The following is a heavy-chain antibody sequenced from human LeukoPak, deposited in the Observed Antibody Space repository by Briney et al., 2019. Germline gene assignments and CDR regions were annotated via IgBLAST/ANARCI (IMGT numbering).Heavy chain of an antibody. CDR2: IKSDGSST. D-gene: IGHD1-14*01. V-gene: IGHV3-74*03. Sequence: PGGSLRLSCAASGFTFSTDWMHWVRQAPGKGLEWVSRIKSDGSSTKYADSVTGRFTVSRDNAKNRLYLQLNSLRAEDTAVYYCAREWRITGNCDYWGQGTLVTVSS. CDR3: AREWRITGNCDY. J-gene: IGHJ4*02. CDR1: GFTFSTDW.